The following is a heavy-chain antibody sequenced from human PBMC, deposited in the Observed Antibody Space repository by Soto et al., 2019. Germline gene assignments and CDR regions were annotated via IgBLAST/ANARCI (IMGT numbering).Heavy chain of an antibody. D-gene: IGHD2-2*01. J-gene: IGHJ6*02. Sequence: QVQLVQSGAEEKKPGASVKVSCKASGYTFTSYAMHWVRQAPGQRLEWMGWINAGNGNTKYSQKFQGRVTITRDTPASTAYMELSSLRSEDTAVYYCAREGLIVLDALYGMDVWGQGTTVTVSS. CDR2: INAGNGNT. V-gene: IGHV1-3*05. CDR3: AREGLIVLDALYGMDV. CDR1: GYTFTSYA.